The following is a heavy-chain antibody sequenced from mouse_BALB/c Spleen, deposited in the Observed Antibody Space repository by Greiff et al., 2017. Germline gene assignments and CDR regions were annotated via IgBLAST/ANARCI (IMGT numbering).Heavy chain of an antibody. V-gene: IGHV5-17*02. Sequence: EVQGVESGGGLVQPGGSRKLSCAASGFTFSSFGMHWVRQAPEKGLEWVAYISSGSSTIYYADTVKGRFTISRDNPKNTLFLQMTSLRSEDTAMYYCARGGRGPYYAMDYWGQGTSVTVSS. J-gene: IGHJ4*01. CDR1: GFTFSSFG. CDR2: ISSGSSTI. CDR3: ARGGRGPYYAMDY.